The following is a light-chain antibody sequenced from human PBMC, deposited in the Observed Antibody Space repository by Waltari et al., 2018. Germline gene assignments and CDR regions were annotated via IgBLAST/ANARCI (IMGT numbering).Light chain of an antibody. V-gene: IGKV1D-12*01. CDR3: QQADSFPIT. J-gene: IGKJ5*01. CDR2: AAS. CDR1: QSISTW. Sequence: DIQMTQSPSAVSAAVGDTVTITCRASQSISTWWAGHQQKPGKATKLLIYAASSLQSDVPSMFSGSGSGTDFTLTISSLQPEDFATYFCQQADSFPITFGQGTRGAI.